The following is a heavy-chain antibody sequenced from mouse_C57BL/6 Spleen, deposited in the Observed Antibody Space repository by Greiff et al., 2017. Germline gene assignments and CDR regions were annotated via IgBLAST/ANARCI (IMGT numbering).Heavy chain of an antibody. CDR2: IYPGDGDT. CDR3: ARTSGSSYVEAIDY. J-gene: IGHJ4*01. V-gene: IGHV1-82*01. D-gene: IGHD1-1*01. CDR1: GYAFSSSW. Sequence: QVQLQQSGPELVKPGASVKISCKASGYAFSSSWMNWVKQRPGKGLEWIGRIYPGDGDTNYNGKFKGKATLTADKSSSTAYMQLSSLTAEDAAVYFCARTSGSSYVEAIDYWGQGTTVTVSS.